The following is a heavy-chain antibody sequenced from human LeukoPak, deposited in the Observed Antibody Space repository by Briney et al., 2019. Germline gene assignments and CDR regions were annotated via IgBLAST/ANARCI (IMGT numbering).Heavy chain of an antibody. D-gene: IGHD1-26*01. CDR1: GFTFSDYG. Sequence: GGSLRLSCAVSGFTFSDYGMHWVRQAPGKGLEWVTKILYDGSARYYAASAQGRFTISRDNSRNTLYQEMSSLRPEDTAVYYCAKDPIFSGSYGVFDYWGLGTLVTVSS. CDR3: AKDPIFSGSYGVFDY. V-gene: IGHV3-30*02. CDR2: ILYDGSAR. J-gene: IGHJ4*02.